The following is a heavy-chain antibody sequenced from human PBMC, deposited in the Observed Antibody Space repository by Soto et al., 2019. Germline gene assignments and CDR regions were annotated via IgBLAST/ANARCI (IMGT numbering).Heavy chain of an antibody. J-gene: IGHJ3*01. CDR3: ARGNALDV. V-gene: IGHV6-1*01. D-gene: IGHD3-10*01. CDR1: GDSVSNNGAT. Sequence: SQILSLTCAISGDSVSNNGATWNWIRQSPSRGLEWLGRTYYRSKWFHDYAASVKSRITINPDTSKNQFSLELNSMTPEDTAVYYCARGNALDVWGQGTVVTVSS. CDR2: TYYRSKWFH.